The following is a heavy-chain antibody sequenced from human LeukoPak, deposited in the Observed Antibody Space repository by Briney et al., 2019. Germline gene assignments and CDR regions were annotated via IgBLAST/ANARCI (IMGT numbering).Heavy chain of an antibody. D-gene: IGHD3-3*01. J-gene: IGHJ5*02. CDR2: INRSGST. Sequence: SETLSLTCAVYGGSFSGYYWSWIRQPPGKGLEWIWEINRSGSTNYNPALESRVTISVDTSKNQFSLKLSSVTAADMAVYYCARGGRFLSAWFDPWGQGTLVTVS. CDR1: GGSFSGYY. CDR3: ARGGRFLSAWFDP. V-gene: IGHV4-34*01.